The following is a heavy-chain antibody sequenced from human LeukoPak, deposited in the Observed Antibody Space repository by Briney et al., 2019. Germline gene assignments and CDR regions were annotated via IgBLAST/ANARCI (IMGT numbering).Heavy chain of an antibody. CDR2: IYYSGST. CDR3: ASYETSFGY. V-gene: IGHV4-59*01. Sequence: ETVSLTCTVSGGSISDYYWSWIWQPPGKGLEWIGYIYYSGSTNYNPSLKSRVTISVDTSKNQFSLKLSSVTAADTAVYYCASYETSFGYWGQGTLVTVSS. CDR1: GGSISDYY. D-gene: IGHD3-3*01. J-gene: IGHJ4*02.